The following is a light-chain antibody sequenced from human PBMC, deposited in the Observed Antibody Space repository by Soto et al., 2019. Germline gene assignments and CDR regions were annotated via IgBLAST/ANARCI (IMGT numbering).Light chain of an antibody. J-gene: IGKJ5*01. CDR3: QQYGSSPT. V-gene: IGKV1-39*01. CDR2: AAS. Sequence: DIQMTQSPSSLSASVGDRVTITCRVSQSITTYLNWYRQKPGKAPKLLIYAASSLQSGVPSRFSGSGSGTDFTLTISRLEPEDFAVYYCQQYGSSPTFGQGTRLEIK. CDR1: QSITTY.